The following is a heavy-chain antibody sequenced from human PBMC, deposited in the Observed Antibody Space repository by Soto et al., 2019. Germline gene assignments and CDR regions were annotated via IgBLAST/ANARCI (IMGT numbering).Heavy chain of an antibody. J-gene: IGHJ5*02. D-gene: IGHD2-2*03. CDR3: ARDRASGYCSSTRCARGLFDP. CDR2: INHSGST. Sequence: SETLSLTCAVYDGSFSGYYWSWIRQPPGKGLEWIGEINHSGSTNYNPSLKSRVTISVDTSKNQFSLKLSSVTAADTAVYYCARDRASGYCSSTRCARGLFDPWGQGSLVIVSS. CDR1: DGSFSGYY. V-gene: IGHV4-34*01.